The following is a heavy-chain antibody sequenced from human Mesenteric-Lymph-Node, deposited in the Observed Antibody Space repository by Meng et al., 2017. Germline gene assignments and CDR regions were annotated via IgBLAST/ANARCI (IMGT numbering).Heavy chain of an antibody. D-gene: IGHD3-10*01. CDR3: ARGGATPMIIKY. J-gene: IGHJ4*02. V-gene: IGHV4-34*02. Sequence: QVHLKQWVAEVVKPSETLSLTFVVYGWSLSGYYWSWMRQPPGKGLEWMGKVYLNGVTQYSPSVRSRVVISIETSKNQFSLNLRSVSAADTAMYYCARGGATPMIIKYWGPGTLVTVSS. CDR1: GWSLSGYY. CDR2: VYLNGVT.